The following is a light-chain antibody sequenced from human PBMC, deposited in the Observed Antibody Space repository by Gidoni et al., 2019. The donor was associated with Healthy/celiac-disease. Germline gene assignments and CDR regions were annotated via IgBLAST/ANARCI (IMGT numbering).Light chain of an antibody. V-gene: IGLV1-40*01. Sequence: QSVLTQPPPVSGAPGQRATISCTGSSSNIGAGYDVHWYQQLPGTAPKLLIYGNSNRPSGVPDRFSGSKSGTSASLAITGLQAEDEADYYCQSYDSSLSGWVFGGGTKLTVL. CDR2: GNS. CDR1: SSNIGAGYD. J-gene: IGLJ3*02. CDR3: QSYDSSLSGWV.